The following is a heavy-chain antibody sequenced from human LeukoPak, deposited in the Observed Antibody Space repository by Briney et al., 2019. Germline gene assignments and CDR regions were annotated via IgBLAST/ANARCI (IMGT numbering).Heavy chain of an antibody. CDR1: GGSISSSSYY. Sequence: PSETLSLTCTVSGGSISSSSYYWGWIRQPPGKGLEWIGSIYYSGSTYYNPSLKSRVTISVDTSKNQFSLKLSSVTAADTAVYYCARHKGHATGIAVAGIGYWGQGTLITVSS. J-gene: IGHJ4*02. CDR3: ARHKGHATGIAVAGIGY. CDR2: IYYSGST. D-gene: IGHD6-19*01. V-gene: IGHV4-39*01.